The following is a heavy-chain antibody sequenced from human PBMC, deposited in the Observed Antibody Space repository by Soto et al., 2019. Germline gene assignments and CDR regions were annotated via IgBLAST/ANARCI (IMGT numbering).Heavy chain of an antibody. CDR3: AGDYSGNSFDY. CDR2: IHTSGSM. Sequence: QVHLQESGPGLVKPSETLSLTCTISGGSISIYYWSWIRQPAGKGLKWIGRIHTSGSMNYNPALKRRVTMSADTSRNHFSLKLSSVTAADTAVYYCAGDYSGNSFDYWGQGTLVTVSS. V-gene: IGHV4-4*07. J-gene: IGHJ4*02. CDR1: GGSISIYY. D-gene: IGHD4-4*01.